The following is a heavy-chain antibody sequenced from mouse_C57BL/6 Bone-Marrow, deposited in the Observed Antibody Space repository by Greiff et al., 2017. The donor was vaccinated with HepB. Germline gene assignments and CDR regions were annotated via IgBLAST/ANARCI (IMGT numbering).Heavy chain of an antibody. CDR2: IDTSDSET. V-gene: IGHV1-52*01. Sequence: QVQLQQPGAELVRPGSSVKLSCKASGYTFTSYWMHWVKQRPIQGLEWIGNIDTSDSETHYNQKFKDKATLTVDKSSSTAYMQLSSLTSEDSAVYYCAREDWDWYFDVWGTGTTVTVSS. J-gene: IGHJ1*03. D-gene: IGHD4-1*01. CDR3: AREDWDWYFDV. CDR1: GYTFTSYW.